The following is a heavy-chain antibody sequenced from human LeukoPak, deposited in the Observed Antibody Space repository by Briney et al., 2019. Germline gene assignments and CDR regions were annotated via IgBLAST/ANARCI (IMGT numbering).Heavy chain of an antibody. Sequence: PSETLSLTCSVSGXSIRSYYWSWIRKPPGKGLEWIGYISYSGSTKYNPSLKRRVTISIDTSKNQFSLKVSSVTAADTAVYYCARSSVAPVWFDPWGQGTPVIVSS. J-gene: IGHJ5*02. CDR2: ISYSGST. CDR3: ARSSVAPVWFDP. CDR1: GXSIRSYY. D-gene: IGHD5-12*01. V-gene: IGHV4-59*01.